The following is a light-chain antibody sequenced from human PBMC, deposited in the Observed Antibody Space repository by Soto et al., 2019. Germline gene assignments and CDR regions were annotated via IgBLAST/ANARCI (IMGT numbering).Light chain of an antibody. CDR2: EVS. Sequence: QSALTQPASVSGSPGQSITISCTGTSSDVGGYNYVSWYQQHPGKAPKLMIYEVSNRPSGVSNRFSGSKSGNTASLTISGLQAEDEADYYCATWDDSLSGALIGGGTKLTVL. J-gene: IGLJ2*01. CDR3: ATWDDSLSGAL. CDR1: SSDVGGYNY. V-gene: IGLV2-14*01.